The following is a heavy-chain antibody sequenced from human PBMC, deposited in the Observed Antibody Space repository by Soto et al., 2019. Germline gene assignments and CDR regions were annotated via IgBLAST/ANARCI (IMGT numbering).Heavy chain of an antibody. J-gene: IGHJ5*02. CDR2: INHSGST. CDR1: GGSFSGYY. CDR3: ARVQHYYDSSGYSRSFDP. V-gene: IGHV4-34*01. Sequence: SSETLSLTCAVYGGSFSGYYWTWIRQPPGTGLEWIGEINHSGSTYYNPSLKSRVTISVDTSKNHFSLKLSSVTAADTAVYYCARVQHYYDSSGYSRSFDPWGQGTLVTVSS. D-gene: IGHD3-22*01.